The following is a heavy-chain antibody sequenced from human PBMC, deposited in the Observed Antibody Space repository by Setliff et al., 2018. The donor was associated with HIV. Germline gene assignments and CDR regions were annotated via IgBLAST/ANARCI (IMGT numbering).Heavy chain of an antibody. CDR3: ARVNALIRAPFDY. J-gene: IGHJ4*02. V-gene: IGHV4-61*10. CDR2: IFYSGTT. CDR1: GGSISSGSYY. Sequence: SETLSLTCTVSGGSISSGSYYWSWIRQPAGKGLEWIGHIFYSGTTNYSPSLNSRATISVDTSKNSFSLRLSSVTAADTAVYYCARVNALIRAPFDYWGQGALVTVSS.